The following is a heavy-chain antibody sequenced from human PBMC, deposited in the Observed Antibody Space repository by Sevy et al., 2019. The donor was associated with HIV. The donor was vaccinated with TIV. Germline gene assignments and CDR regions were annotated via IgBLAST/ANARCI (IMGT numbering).Heavy chain of an antibody. D-gene: IGHD3-3*01. J-gene: IGHJ4*02. CDR2: TKNKANTYTT. CDR3: VGSNKNYDLNS. CDR1: GFTFSSYA. V-gene: IGHV3-72*01. Sequence: GGSLRLSCAASGFTFSSYAMHWVRQAPGKGLEWVGRTKNKANTYTTEYAASVKGRFTISSDDSWNSMYLQMNSLKTEDTAVYYCVGSNKNYDLNSWGQGTLVTVSS.